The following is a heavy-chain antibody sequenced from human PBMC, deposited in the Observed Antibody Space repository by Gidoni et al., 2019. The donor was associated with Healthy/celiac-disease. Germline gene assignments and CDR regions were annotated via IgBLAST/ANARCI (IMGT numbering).Heavy chain of an antibody. CDR3: AHSKGSSWYRFAVCFGY. CDR2: IYWNDDK. V-gene: IGHV2-5*01. Sequence: QLTLKESGPTLVNPTQPLTLTCTFSGFSLSPSGVGGGWIRQPPGKALEGLTLIYWNDDKRYSPSLKSRLNITKDPAKNQVVRTMNNRDPGDTATYYWAHSKGSSWYRFAVCFGYWGQGTLVTVSS. D-gene: IGHD6-13*01. CDR1: GFSLSPSGVG. J-gene: IGHJ4*02.